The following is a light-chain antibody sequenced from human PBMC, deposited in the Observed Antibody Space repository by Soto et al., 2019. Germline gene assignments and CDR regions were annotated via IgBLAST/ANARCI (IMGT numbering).Light chain of an antibody. J-gene: IGKJ1*01. V-gene: IGKV3-20*01. Sequence: IVLTQSPGTLSLSPGERGTLSCRASQTVSSNFLAWYQQKPGQAPRLLIFDASTRATGIPDRFTGSGSGTDFTLTISRLEPEDFAVYYCQFYGDPSKTFGQGTKVDIK. CDR2: DAS. CDR1: QTVSSNF. CDR3: QFYGDPSKT.